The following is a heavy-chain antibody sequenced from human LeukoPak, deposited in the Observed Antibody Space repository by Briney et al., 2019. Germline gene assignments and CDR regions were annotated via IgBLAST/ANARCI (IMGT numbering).Heavy chain of an antibody. CDR1: GGSFSGYY. V-gene: IGHV4-34*01. CDR3: AREVPNRYGSGSYGNWFDP. J-gene: IGHJ5*02. CDR2: INHSGST. D-gene: IGHD3-10*01. Sequence: KPSETLSLTCAVYGGSFSGYYWSWIRQPPGKGLEWIGEINHSGSTNYNPSLKSRVTISVDTSKNQFSLKLSSVTAADTAVYYCAREVPNRYGSGSYGNWFDPWGQGTLVTVSS.